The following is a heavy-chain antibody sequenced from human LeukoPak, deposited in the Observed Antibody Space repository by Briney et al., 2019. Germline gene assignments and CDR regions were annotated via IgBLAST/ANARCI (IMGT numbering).Heavy chain of an antibody. V-gene: IGHV1-2*02. D-gene: IGHD3-9*01. CDR2: INPNSSDT. CDR1: GYIFTGYY. Sequence: GSVKLSCKASGYIFTGYYMHWVRQAPGQGLEWVGWINPNSSDTNYAQKFQGRVTMTRDTSNSTAYMELSRLRSDDTAVYYCARGGLYYDILTGYYVGMAFDIWGQGTMVTVSS. J-gene: IGHJ3*02. CDR3: ARGGLYYDILTGYYVGMAFDI.